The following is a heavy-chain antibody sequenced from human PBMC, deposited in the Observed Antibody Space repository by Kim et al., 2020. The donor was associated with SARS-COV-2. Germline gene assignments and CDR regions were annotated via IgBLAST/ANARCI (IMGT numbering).Heavy chain of an antibody. J-gene: IGHJ4*02. CDR3: ARVRDIVVVPAAIGY. D-gene: IGHD2-2*01. V-gene: IGHV4-34*01. Sequence: PSHTRRVTIEVDTSKNQFSLKLSSVTAADTAVYYCARVRDIVVVPAAIGYWGQGTLVTVSS.